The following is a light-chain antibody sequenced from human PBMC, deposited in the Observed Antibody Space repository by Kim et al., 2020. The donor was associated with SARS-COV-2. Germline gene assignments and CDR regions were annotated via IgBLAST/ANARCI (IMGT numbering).Light chain of an antibody. V-gene: IGKV1-17*01. CDR2: AAS. CDR3: LQHNSYPFT. Sequence: AFVGDRVTITCRASQDISNDLGWYQQTPGRAPKRLIYAASSLQSGVPSRFSGSGSGTEFTLTISSLQPEDFATYFWLQHNSYPFTFGQGTRLEIK. J-gene: IGKJ5*01. CDR1: QDISND.